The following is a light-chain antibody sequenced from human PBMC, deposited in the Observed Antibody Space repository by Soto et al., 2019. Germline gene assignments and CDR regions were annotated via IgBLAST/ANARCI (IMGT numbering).Light chain of an antibody. CDR2: GAS. CDR1: QSVSS. V-gene: IGKV3-20*01. J-gene: IGKJ5*01. Sequence: EIVMTQSPATLSVSPGDRATLSCRASQSVSSIAWYQQKPGQAPRLLIYGASNRATGIPDRFSGSGSGTDFTLTITRLEPEDFAVYYCQQYGGSPITFGLGTRLEI. CDR3: QQYGGSPIT.